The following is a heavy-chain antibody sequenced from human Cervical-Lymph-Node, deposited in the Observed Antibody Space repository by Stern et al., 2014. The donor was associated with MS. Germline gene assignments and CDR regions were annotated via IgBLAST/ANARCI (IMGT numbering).Heavy chain of an antibody. Sequence: QVQLVQLGLRKKPGSSVKVSCKASGGTFSSYAISWVRQAPGHGLEWMGGIIPIFGTANYAQKFQGRVTITADESTSTAYMELSSLRSEDTAVYYCARGELKEGLVRGMDVWGQGTTVTVSS. V-gene: IGHV1-69*12. CDR1: GGTFSSYA. D-gene: IGHD1-26*01. CDR3: ARGELKEGLVRGMDV. CDR2: IIPIFGTA. J-gene: IGHJ6*02.